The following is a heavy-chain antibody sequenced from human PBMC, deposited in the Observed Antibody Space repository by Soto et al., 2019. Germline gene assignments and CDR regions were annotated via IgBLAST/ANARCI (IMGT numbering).Heavy chain of an antibody. CDR3: ARVFDTYYFDL. D-gene: IGHD3-9*01. V-gene: IGHV1-3*01. CDR1: GYTFTSYA. J-gene: IGHJ4*02. Sequence: ASVKVSCKASGYTFTSYAMHWVRQAPGQRLEWMGWINAGNGNTKYSQKFQGRVTITRDTSASTAYMELSSLRAEDTAVYYCARVFDTYYFDLWGQGTLVTVSS. CDR2: INAGNGNT.